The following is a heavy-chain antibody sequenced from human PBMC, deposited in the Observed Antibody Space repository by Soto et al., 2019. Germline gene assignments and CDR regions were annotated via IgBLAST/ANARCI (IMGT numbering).Heavy chain of an antibody. CDR3: TRTRIAAAGALWYFYL. CDR1: GGSISSGDYY. J-gene: IGHJ2*01. Sequence: QVQLQESGPGLVKPSQTLSLTCTVSGGSISSGDYYWSWLRQPPGKGLEWIGHIYYSGSTYYNPPRKRRLNISQDTSENQVSLKLSAVTAADTAVYDCTRTRIAAAGALWYFYLLGRGTLVTVTS. CDR2: IYYSGST. D-gene: IGHD6-13*01. V-gene: IGHV4-30-4*01.